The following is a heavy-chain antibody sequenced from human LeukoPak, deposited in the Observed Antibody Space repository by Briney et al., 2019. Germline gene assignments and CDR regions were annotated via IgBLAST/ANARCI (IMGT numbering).Heavy chain of an antibody. CDR2: INHSGST. J-gene: IGHJ4*02. CDR1: GGSFSGYY. CDR3: ARHYYDSSGYYYGNYFDY. Sequence: SETLSLTCAVYGGSFSGYYWSWIRQPPGKGLEWIGEINHSGSTNYNPSLKSRVTISVDTSKNQFSLKLSSVTAADTAVYYCARHYYDSSGYYYGNYFDYWGQGTLVTVSS. V-gene: IGHV4-34*01. D-gene: IGHD3-22*01.